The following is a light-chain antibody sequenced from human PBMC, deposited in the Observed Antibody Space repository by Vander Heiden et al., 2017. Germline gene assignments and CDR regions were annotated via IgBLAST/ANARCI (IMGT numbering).Light chain of an antibody. CDR1: QSVSSY. Sequence: IVLTPSPPTLSLSPGESAHFSCRASQSVSSYLAWYQQKPGQAPRLLIYDASNRATGIPGRFSGSGSGTDFTLSIGSLEPEDFAVYYCQQRSNWPLTFGGGTQVEIK. J-gene: IGKJ4*01. CDR2: DAS. V-gene: IGKV3-11*01. CDR3: QQRSNWPLT.